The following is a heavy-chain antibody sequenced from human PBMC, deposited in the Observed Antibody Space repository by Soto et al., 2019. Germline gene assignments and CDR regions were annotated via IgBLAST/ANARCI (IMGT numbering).Heavy chain of an antibody. CDR1: GFTFSTYA. V-gene: IGHV3-23*01. CDR2: VSASGLNT. CDR3: ARDPFDYDSGIVPPPSRGFDY. Sequence: GGSLRLSCAASGFTFSTYAMAWVRQAPGKGLEWVSGVSASGLNTDYADPVKGRFYISRDNSKNTVSLQMNSVREDDTAVYYCARDPFDYDSGIVPPPSRGFDYWGQGILVTVSS. J-gene: IGHJ4*02. D-gene: IGHD3-22*01.